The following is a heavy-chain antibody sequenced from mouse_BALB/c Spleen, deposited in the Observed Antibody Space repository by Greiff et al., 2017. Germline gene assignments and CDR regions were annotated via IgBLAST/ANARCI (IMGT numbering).Heavy chain of an antibody. CDR1: GYTFSSYW. CDR2: ILPGSGST. Sequence: VQLQESGAELMKPGASVKISCKATGYTFSSYWIEWVKQRPGHGLEWIGEILPGSGSTNYNEKFKGKATFTADTSSNTAYMQLSSLTSEDSAVYYCARSGPHWYFDVWGAGTTVTVSS. V-gene: IGHV1-9*01. CDR3: ARSGPHWYFDV. D-gene: IGHD1-3*01. J-gene: IGHJ1*01.